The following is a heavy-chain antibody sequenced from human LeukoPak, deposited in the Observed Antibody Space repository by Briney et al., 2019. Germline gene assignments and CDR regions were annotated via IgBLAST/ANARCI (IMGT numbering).Heavy chain of an antibody. V-gene: IGHV3-53*05. J-gene: IGHJ4*02. D-gene: IGHD6-19*01. Sequence: GGSLRLSCAASGFTVSSNYMSWVRQAPGKGLEWVSVIYSGGSTYYADSVKGRFTISRDNSKNTLYLQMNSLRAEDTAVYYCARDTDSSGWYLYYFDYWGQGTLVTVSS. CDR3: ARDTDSSGWYLYYFDY. CDR2: IYSGGST. CDR1: GFTVSSNY.